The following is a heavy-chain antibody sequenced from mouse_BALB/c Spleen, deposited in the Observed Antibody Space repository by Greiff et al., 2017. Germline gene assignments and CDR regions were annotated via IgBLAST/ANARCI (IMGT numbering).Heavy chain of an antibody. Sequence: QVQLKESGAELVRPGVSVKISCKGSGYTFTDYAMHWVKQSHAKSLEWIGVISTYYGDASYNQKFKGKATMTVDKSSSTAYMELARLTSEDTAVYYCAPPGYWYFDVWGAGTTVTVSA. J-gene: IGHJ1*01. CDR1: GYTFTDYA. CDR3: APPGYWYFDV. V-gene: IGHV1-67*01. CDR2: ISTYYGDA.